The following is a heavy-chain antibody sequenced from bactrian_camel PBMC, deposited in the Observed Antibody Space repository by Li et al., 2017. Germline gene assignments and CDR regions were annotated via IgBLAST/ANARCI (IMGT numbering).Heavy chain of an antibody. D-gene: IGHD1*01. CDR2: IEYDSST. CDR1: ASSNTLRRVS. J-gene: IGHJ4*01. V-gene: IGHV3S53*01. Sequence: HVQLVESGGGSVQAGGSLRLSCAASASSNTLRRVSMGWFRQAPGKEREGVAAIEYDSSTTYADSVKGRLTISKDSAKNTLYLQMNNLKPDDTAVYYCAAIVRFQTFDWVCDQPSRGTQVTVS.